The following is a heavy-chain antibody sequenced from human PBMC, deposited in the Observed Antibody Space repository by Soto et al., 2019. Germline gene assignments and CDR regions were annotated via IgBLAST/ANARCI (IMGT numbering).Heavy chain of an antibody. CDR2: ISGSGGST. V-gene: IGHV3-23*01. J-gene: IGHJ4*02. D-gene: IGHD4-4*01. CDR3: AKDYSNYDSYYFDY. CDR1: GFTFSSYA. Sequence: EVQLLESGGGLVQPGGSLRLSCAASGFTFSSYAMSWVRQAPGKGLEWVSAISGSGGSTYYADSVKGRFTISRDNSKNTLYPQLNSLRAEDTAVYYCAKDYSNYDSYYFDYWVQGTLVTVSS.